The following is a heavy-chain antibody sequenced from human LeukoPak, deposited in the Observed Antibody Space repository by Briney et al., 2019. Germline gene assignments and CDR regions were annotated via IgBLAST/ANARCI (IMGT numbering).Heavy chain of an antibody. CDR2: IYYSGST. V-gene: IGHV4-39*02. Sequence: SETLSLTCTVSGGSISSSSYYWGWIRQPPGKGLEWVGSIYYSGSTYYNPSLKSRVTISVDTSKNQFSLKVSSVTAADTAMYYCARDTYGSGSYYNTNWFDPWGQGTLVTVSA. D-gene: IGHD3-10*01. CDR1: GGSISSSSYY. J-gene: IGHJ5*02. CDR3: ARDTYGSGSYYNTNWFDP.